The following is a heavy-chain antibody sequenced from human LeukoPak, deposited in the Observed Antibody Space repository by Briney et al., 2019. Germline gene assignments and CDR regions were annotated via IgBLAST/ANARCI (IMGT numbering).Heavy chain of an antibody. Sequence: GGSLRLSCGASGFTLSSYAMNWVRQAPGKGLEWVSHISSSGGSTYYAGSVKGRFTISRDNSKNTLYLQMNSLRAEDTAVYYCAKALTGTKAFDIWGQGTMVTVSS. CDR1: GFTLSSYA. J-gene: IGHJ3*02. V-gene: IGHV3-23*01. CDR3: AKALTGTKAFDI. CDR2: ISSSGGST. D-gene: IGHD1-20*01.